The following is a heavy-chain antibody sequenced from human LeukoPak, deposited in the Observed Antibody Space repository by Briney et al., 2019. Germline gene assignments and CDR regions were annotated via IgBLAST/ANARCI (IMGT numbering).Heavy chain of an antibody. J-gene: IGHJ4*02. CDR3: AKRGTVLRYFDWLPKEGYYFDY. Sequence: PGGSLRLSCAASGFTFSSYWMHWVRQAPGKGLVWVSRINSDGSSTSYADSVKGRFTISRDNAKNTLYLQMNSLRAEDTAVYYCAKRGTVLRYFDWLPKEGYYFDYWGQGTLVTVSS. V-gene: IGHV3-74*01. CDR1: GFTFSSYW. CDR2: INSDGSST. D-gene: IGHD3-9*01.